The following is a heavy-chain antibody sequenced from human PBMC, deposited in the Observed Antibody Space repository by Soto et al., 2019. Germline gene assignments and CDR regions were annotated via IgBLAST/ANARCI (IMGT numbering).Heavy chain of an antibody. J-gene: IGHJ3*02. CDR1: GYTFTGYY. Sequence: ASLKVSCKASGYTFTGYYMHWVRQAPGQGLEWMGWINPNSGGTNYAQKFQGWVTMTRDTSISTAYMELSRLRSDDTAVYYCARDPLIPIRAFDIWGQGTMVTVSS. V-gene: IGHV1-2*04. CDR2: INPNSGGT. D-gene: IGHD2-21*01. CDR3: ARDPLIPIRAFDI.